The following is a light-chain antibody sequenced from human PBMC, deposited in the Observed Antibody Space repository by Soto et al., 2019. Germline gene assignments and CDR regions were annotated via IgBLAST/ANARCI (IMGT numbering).Light chain of an antibody. CDR1: SSNIGAGYD. CDR3: QSYDSSLSGVV. CDR2: GNS. V-gene: IGLV1-40*01. J-gene: IGLJ2*01. Sequence: QSVLTQPPSVSGAPGQRVTISCTGSSSNIGAGYDVHWYQQLPGTAPKLPIYGNSNRPSGVPDRFSGSKSGTSASLAITGLQAEDEADYFCQSYDSSLSGVVFGGATNLTVL.